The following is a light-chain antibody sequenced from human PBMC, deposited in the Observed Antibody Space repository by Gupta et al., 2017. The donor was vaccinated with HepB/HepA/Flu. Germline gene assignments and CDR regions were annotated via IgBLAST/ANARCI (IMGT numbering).Light chain of an antibody. CDR2: DND. J-gene: IGLJ1*01. Sequence: QFVLPQSPSVSAAPGQKVSISCTCSSATFRNSFVSWYQQFPGKAPKLLIFDNDKRPSRIPDRFSGSKSGTSATLDITGLQTGDEADYYCGTEESSLDLYVFGPGTRVTVL. CDR3: GTEESSLDLYV. CDR1: SATFRNSF. V-gene: IGLV1-51*01.